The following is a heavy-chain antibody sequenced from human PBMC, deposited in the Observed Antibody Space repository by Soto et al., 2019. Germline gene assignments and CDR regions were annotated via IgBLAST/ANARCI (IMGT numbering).Heavy chain of an antibody. D-gene: IGHD6-19*01. CDR1: GYTFTSYG. Sequence: QVQLVQSGAEVKKPGASVKVSCKASGYTFTSYGISWVRQAPGQGLEWMGWISAYNGNTNYAQKLQGRVTMTTDTATSTAYMELGSLGSDDTAVYYCARDPGIAVADPAYYGMDVWGQGTTVTVSS. CDR2: ISAYNGNT. J-gene: IGHJ6*02. V-gene: IGHV1-18*01. CDR3: ARDPGIAVADPAYYGMDV.